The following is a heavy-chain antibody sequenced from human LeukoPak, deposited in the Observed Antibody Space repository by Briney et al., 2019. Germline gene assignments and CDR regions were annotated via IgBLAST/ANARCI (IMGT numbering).Heavy chain of an antibody. J-gene: IGHJ4*02. CDR3: ARDRSYGSFDF. V-gene: IGHV3-20*01. CDR2: INWNGGST. CDR1: GFTFSSYS. Sequence: GGSLRLSCAASGFTFSSYSMNWVRQAPGKGLEWVSGINWNGGSTFYADSVKGRFAISRDNAKNALYLQMNSLTAEDTALYHCARDRSYGSFDFWGQGTLVTVSS. D-gene: IGHD5-18*01.